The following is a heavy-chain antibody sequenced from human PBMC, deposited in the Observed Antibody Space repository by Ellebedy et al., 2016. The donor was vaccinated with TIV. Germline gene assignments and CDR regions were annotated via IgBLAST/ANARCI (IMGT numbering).Heavy chain of an antibody. J-gene: IGHJ4*02. CDR3: ARAWRDGYNFPLGDY. Sequence: AASVTVSCKASGYIFTRYGISWVRQAPGQGLEWMGWISAYNGNTNYAQKLQGRVTMTTDTSTSPAHMELRSLRSDDTAVYYCARAWRDGYNFPLGDYWGQGTLVTVSS. D-gene: IGHD5-24*01. CDR2: ISAYNGNT. V-gene: IGHV1-18*01. CDR1: GYIFTRYG.